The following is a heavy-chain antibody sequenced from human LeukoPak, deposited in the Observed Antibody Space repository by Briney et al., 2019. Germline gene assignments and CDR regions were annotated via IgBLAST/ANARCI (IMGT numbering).Heavy chain of an antibody. V-gene: IGHV3-23*01. CDR2: ISPGGEIH. CDR1: GFTFRRHG. D-gene: IGHD3-10*01. Sequence: GGTLRLSCAAAGFTFRRHGTNWVRQAPGKGLEWVSGISPGGEIHYYADSVKGRFTIFRDNSKDTVSLQMHSLRAEDTATYYCAKDDGWLYYNDWGQGTLVTVSS. CDR3: AKDDGWLYYND. J-gene: IGHJ4*02.